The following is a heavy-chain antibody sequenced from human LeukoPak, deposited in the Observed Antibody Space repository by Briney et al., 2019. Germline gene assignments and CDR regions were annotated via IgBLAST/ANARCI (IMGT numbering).Heavy chain of an antibody. CDR1: GYSISSGYY. V-gene: IGHV4-38-2*02. CDR3: AREAGDY. CDR2: IYHSGST. Sequence: SETLSLTCTVSGYSISSGYYWGWIRQHPGEGLEWIGSIYHSGSTYYNSSLKSRVTISVDTSKNQFSLKLSSVTAADTAVYYCAREAGDYWGQGTLVTVSS. J-gene: IGHJ4*02.